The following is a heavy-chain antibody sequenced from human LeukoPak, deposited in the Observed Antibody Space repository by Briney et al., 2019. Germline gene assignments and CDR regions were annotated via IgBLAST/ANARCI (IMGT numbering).Heavy chain of an antibody. J-gene: IGHJ6*02. Sequence: GESLKFSCKGSGYSFTSYWIGWVRQMPGKGLEWMGIIYPGDSDTRYSPSFQGQVTISADKSISTAYLQWSSLKASDTAMYYCASGAGATIDYYGMDVWGQGTTVTVSS. V-gene: IGHV5-51*01. CDR3: ASGAGATIDYYGMDV. CDR2: IYPGDSDT. D-gene: IGHD1-26*01. CDR1: GYSFTSYW.